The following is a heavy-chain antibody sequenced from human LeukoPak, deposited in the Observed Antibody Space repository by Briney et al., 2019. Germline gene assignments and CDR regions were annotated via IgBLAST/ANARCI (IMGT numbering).Heavy chain of an antibody. Sequence: KTSETLSLTCAVYGGSFSGYYWSWIRQPPGKGLEWIGEINHSGSTNYNPSLKSRVTISVDTSKNQFSLKLSSVTAADTAVYYCARVPIRLAARPDLRIDYWDQGTLVTVSS. CDR2: INHSGST. CDR3: ARVPIRLAARPDLRIDY. CDR1: GGSFSGYY. V-gene: IGHV4-34*01. D-gene: IGHD6-6*01. J-gene: IGHJ4*02.